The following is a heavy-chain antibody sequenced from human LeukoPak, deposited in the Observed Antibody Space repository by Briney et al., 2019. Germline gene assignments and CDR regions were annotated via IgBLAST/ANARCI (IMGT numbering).Heavy chain of an antibody. CDR2: IYTSGRT. Sequence: SQTLSLTCTVSGGSISSGSYYWRWIRQPAGKGLEWIGRIYTSGRTHYNPSLKSRVTISVDTSKTQFSLKLSSVTAADTAVYYCAREIRYFDWSLPILWGQGTLVTVSS. J-gene: IGHJ4*02. D-gene: IGHD3-9*01. CDR3: AREIRYFDWSLPIL. V-gene: IGHV4-61*02. CDR1: GGSISSGSYY.